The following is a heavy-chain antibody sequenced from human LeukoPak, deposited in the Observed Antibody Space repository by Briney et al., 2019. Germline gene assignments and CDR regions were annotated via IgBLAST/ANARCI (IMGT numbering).Heavy chain of an antibody. CDR1: GLTVSSNY. J-gene: IGHJ4*02. Sequence: PGGSLRLSCAATGLTVSSNYMSWVRQAPGKGLEWVSVFYNGINTYYADSVKGRFTTSRDNSKNTLYLQMNSLRVEDTAAYFCARVGSGNTYGYGDYWGQGTLVTVSS. D-gene: IGHD5-18*01. CDR2: FYNGINT. V-gene: IGHV3-66*01. CDR3: ARVGSGNTYGYGDY.